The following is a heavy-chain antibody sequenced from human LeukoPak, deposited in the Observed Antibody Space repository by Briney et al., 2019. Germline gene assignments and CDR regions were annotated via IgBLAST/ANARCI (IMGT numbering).Heavy chain of an antibody. CDR2: INGDGSWT. V-gene: IGHV3-74*01. CDR1: GNYW. CDR3: VSFYEAY. Sequence: GGSLRLSCAASGNYWMHWVRQAPGKGLVWVSHINGDGSWTTYADSVKGRFTISKDNAKNTVYLQMNNLRAEDTAVYYCVSFYEAYWGRGTLVTVSS. J-gene: IGHJ4*02. D-gene: IGHD2-2*01.